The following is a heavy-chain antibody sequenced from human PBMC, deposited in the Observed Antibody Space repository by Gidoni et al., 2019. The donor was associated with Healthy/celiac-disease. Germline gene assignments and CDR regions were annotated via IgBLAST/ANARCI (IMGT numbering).Heavy chain of an antibody. CDR1: GFTFSSYG. V-gene: IGHV3-30*02. CDR3: AKDGNSSGYFDY. J-gene: IGHJ4*02. D-gene: IGHD5-18*01. CDR2: IRYDGSNK. Sequence: QVQLVESGGGVVQPGGSLRLSCAASGFTFSSYGMHWVRQAPGKGLEWVAFIRYDGSNKYYADSVKGRFTISRDNSKNTLYLQMNSLRAEDTAVYYCAKDGNSSGYFDYWGQGTLVTVSS.